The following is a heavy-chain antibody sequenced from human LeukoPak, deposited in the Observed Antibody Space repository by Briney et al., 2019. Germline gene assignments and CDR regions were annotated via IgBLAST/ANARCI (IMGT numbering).Heavy chain of an antibody. CDR1: GGSLSSGSYY. CDR2: IYTSGST. V-gene: IGHV4-61*02. CDR3: ARERRQQLIVGFDP. D-gene: IGHD6-13*01. J-gene: IGHJ5*02. Sequence: SETLSLTCTVSGGSLSSGSYYWSWIRQPAGKGLEWIGRIYTSGSTNYNPSLKSRVTISVDKSKNQFSLKLSSVTAADTAVYYFARERRQQLIVGFDPWGQGTLVTVSS.